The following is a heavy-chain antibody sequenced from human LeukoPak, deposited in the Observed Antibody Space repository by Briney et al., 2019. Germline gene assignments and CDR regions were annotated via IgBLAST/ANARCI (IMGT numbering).Heavy chain of an antibody. CDR2: IYFSGST. J-gene: IGHJ3*02. Sequence: PSETLSLTCTVSGGSISSYYWSWIRQPPGKGLEYIGYIYFSGSTNYNPSLKSRVTISVDTSKNQFSLKLSSVTAADTAVYYCATSEGSDFWAFDIWGQGTMVTVSS. D-gene: IGHD3-3*01. CDR1: GGSISSYY. CDR3: ATSEGSDFWAFDI. V-gene: IGHV4-59*01.